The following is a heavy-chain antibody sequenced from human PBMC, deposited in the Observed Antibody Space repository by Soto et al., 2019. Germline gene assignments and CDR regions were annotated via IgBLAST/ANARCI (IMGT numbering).Heavy chain of an antibody. Sequence: QVQLAQSGAEVKKPGASVKVSCKASGYIFTNHYIHWVRQAPGQGLEWMGIINPSGGSTNYLQKFQGRSTMTRDTSTSTGYMELSRLRSEDTAVYFCARADYYDSSGFYYDCWGQGTLVTVSS. CDR3: ARADYYDSSGFYYDC. D-gene: IGHD3-22*01. CDR2: INPSGGST. CDR1: GYIFTNHY. V-gene: IGHV1-46*01. J-gene: IGHJ4*02.